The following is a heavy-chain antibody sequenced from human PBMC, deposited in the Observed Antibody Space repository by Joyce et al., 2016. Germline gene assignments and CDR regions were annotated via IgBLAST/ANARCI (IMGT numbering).Heavy chain of an antibody. CDR3: ATSPARNT. J-gene: IGHJ4*02. V-gene: IGHV3-53*01. CDR2: IYSGGST. D-gene: IGHD2-2*01. Sequence: LEWVSLIYSGGSTYYADSVKGRFTISRDNSRNTLYLQMSSLRAEDTAVYYCATSPARNTWGQGTLVTVSS.